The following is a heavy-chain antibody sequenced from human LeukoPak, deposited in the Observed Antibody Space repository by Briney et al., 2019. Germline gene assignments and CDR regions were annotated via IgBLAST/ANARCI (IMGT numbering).Heavy chain of an antibody. V-gene: IGHV4-34*01. D-gene: IGHD3-16*01. Sequence: SETLSLTCAVYGGSFSGYFWSWIRQPPGKGLEWIGEINHSGSTNYNPSLKSRVTISIDTSKKQFSLRLNAVTAADTAVFYCASLRVPGYFDYWGQGTLVTVSS. J-gene: IGHJ4*03. CDR1: GGSFSGYF. CDR3: ASLRVPGYFDY. CDR2: INHSGST.